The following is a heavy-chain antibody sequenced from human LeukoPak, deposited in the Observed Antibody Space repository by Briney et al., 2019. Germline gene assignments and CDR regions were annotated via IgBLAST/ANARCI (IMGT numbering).Heavy chain of an antibody. D-gene: IGHD1-26*01. Sequence: SQTLSLTCTVSGGSISSGGYYWSWIRQPAGKGLEWIGRIYTSASTNYNPSLKSRVTISVDTSKNQFSLKLSSVTAADTAVYYCARSYSLVGATLYFDYWGQGTLVTVSS. V-gene: IGHV4-61*02. CDR3: ARSYSLVGATLYFDY. CDR2: IYTSAST. CDR1: GGSISSGGYY. J-gene: IGHJ4*02.